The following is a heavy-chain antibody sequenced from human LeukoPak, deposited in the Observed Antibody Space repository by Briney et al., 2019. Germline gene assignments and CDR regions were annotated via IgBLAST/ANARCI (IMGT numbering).Heavy chain of an antibody. J-gene: IGHJ4*02. CDR1: GFTFSSYS. Sequence: GGSLRLSCAASGFTFSSYSMNWVRQAPGKGLEWVSYISSSSSTIYYAGSVKGRFTISRDSSKNTLYLQMSSLRAEDTAVYYCAAEYCSGGSCYTGHSGHDYWGQGTLVTVSS. D-gene: IGHD2-15*01. CDR3: AAEYCSGGSCYTGHSGHDY. V-gene: IGHV3-48*01. CDR2: ISSSSSTI.